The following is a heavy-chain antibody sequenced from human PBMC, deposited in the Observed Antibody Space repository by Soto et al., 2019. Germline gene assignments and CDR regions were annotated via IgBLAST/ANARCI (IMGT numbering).Heavy chain of an antibody. V-gene: IGHV4-39*01. CDR3: ASRVYYYYGMDV. CDR1: GGSISSSSYY. CDR2: IYYSGST. J-gene: IGHJ6*02. Sequence: SETLSLTCTVSGGSISSSSYYWGWIRQPPGKGLEWIGSIYYSGSTYYNPSLKSRVTISVDTSKNQFSLELSSVTAADTAVYYCASRVYYYYGMDVWGQGTTVTVSS.